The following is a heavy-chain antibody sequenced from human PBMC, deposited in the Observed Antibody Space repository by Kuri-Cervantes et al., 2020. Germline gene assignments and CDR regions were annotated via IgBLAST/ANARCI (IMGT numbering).Heavy chain of an antibody. V-gene: IGHV3-23*01. CDR2: MSGRTGTDRK. CDR3: AKDRLRLGELSLFATLFDY. CDR1: GFDFYTYA. Sequence: GGSLRLSCAAFGFDFYTYAMTWVRQAPGKGMEWVSGMSGRTGTDRKFYADSVKGRFTISRDNAKNSLYLQMNSLRAEDTALYYCAKDRLRLGELSLFATLFDYWGQGTLVTVSS. D-gene: IGHD3-16*02. J-gene: IGHJ4*02.